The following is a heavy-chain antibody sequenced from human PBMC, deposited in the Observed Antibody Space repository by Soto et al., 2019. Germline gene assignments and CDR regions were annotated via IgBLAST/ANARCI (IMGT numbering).Heavy chain of an antibody. J-gene: IGHJ1*01. V-gene: IGHV4-59*01. CDR3: ASDMHARFPHYFHX. CDR2: TPYTGNT. CDR1: GGSITSCH. D-gene: IGHD2-8*01. Sequence: SETLSLTCVVSGGSITSCHWSWIRQFPGKGLEWIAYTPYTGNTNYNPDLKSRVTISLDTSKKQLYLKLTSMTAADTAVYYCASDMHARFPHYFHXWGQGTLVTVSX.